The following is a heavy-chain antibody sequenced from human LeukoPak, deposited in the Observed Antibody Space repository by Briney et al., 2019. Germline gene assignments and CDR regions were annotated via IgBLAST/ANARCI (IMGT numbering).Heavy chain of an antibody. CDR1: GYTFTSYA. V-gene: IGHV7-4-1*02. Sequence: ASVKVSCKASGYTFTSYAINWVRQAPGQGLEWMGWINTNTGNPTYAQGFTGRFVFSLDTSVSTAYLQISSLKAEDTAVYYCARDLVGAIRGAFDIWGQGTMVTVSS. D-gene: IGHD1-26*01. CDR2: INTNTGNP. CDR3: ARDLVGAIRGAFDI. J-gene: IGHJ3*02.